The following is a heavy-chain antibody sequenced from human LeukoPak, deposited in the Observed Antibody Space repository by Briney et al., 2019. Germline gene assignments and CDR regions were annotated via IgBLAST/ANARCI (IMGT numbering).Heavy chain of an antibody. Sequence: PGGSLSFSCAASGFTFSSYSMNWVRQAPGKGLEWVSSISSSSSYIYYADSVKGRFTISRDNAKNSLDLQMNSLRAEDTAVYYCARATGYSSSWYGKTYWYFDLWGRGTLVTVSS. CDR3: ARATGYSSSWYGKTYWYFDL. CDR2: ISSSSSYI. CDR1: GFTFSSYS. J-gene: IGHJ2*01. D-gene: IGHD6-13*01. V-gene: IGHV3-21*01.